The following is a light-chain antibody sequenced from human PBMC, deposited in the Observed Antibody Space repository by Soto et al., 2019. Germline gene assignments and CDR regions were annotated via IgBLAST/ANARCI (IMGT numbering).Light chain of an antibody. CDR3: QQYNSYPST. CDR1: QSISSW. V-gene: IGKV1-5*03. CDR2: KAS. Sequence: DIQLTQSPSTLSASEGDRVTIACRASQSISSWLAWYQQKPGKAPKLLIYKASSLESGVPARFSGSGSGTEFTLTISSLQPDDFATYYCQQYNSYPSTFGQGTKLEIK. J-gene: IGKJ2*01.